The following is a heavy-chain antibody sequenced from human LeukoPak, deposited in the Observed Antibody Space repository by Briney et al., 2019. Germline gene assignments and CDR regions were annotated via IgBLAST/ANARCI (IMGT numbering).Heavy chain of an antibody. D-gene: IGHD3-9*01. CDR2: LWRDGTNN. V-gene: IGHV3-33*06. CDR3: AKEYEIFVGSFDI. J-gene: IGHJ3*02. Sequence: PGGSLRLSCVASGFTLRNYGMHWVRQAPGKGLEWVAVLWRDGTNNFYADSVKGRFRFSRDNSKDILYLQMNCLRGEDTAVYYCAKEYEIFVGSFDIWGQGAMVTVSS. CDR1: GFTLRNYG.